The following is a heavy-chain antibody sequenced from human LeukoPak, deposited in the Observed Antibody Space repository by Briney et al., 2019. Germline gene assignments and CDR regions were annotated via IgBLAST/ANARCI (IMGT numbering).Heavy chain of an antibody. D-gene: IGHD6-13*01. CDR2: ISYDGSNK. J-gene: IGHJ4*02. CDR1: GFTFSSYA. V-gene: IGHV3-30-3*01. Sequence: PGGSLRLSCAASGFTFSSYAMHWVRQAPGKGLEWVAVISYDGSNKYYADSGKGRFTISRDNSKNTLYLQMNSLRAEDTAVYYCARVGEYSSSWYGAYYFDYWGQGTLVTVSS. CDR3: ARVGEYSSSWYGAYYFDY.